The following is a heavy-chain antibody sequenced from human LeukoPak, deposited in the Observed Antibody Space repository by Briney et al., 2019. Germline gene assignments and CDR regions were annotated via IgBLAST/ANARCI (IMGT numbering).Heavy chain of an antibody. J-gene: IGHJ4*02. Sequence: GGSLRLSCAASGFTFSSYAMSWVRQAPGKGLEWVSAISGSGGSTYYADSVKGRFTISRDNSKNTLYLQMNSLRAEDTAVYYCARLIVLDYGDYLDYWGQGTLVTVSS. CDR3: ARLIVLDYGDYLDY. CDR1: GFTFSSYA. D-gene: IGHD4-17*01. V-gene: IGHV3-23*01. CDR2: ISGSGGST.